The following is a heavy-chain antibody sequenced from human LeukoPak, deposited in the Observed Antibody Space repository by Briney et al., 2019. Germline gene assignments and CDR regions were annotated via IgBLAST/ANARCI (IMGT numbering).Heavy chain of an antibody. CDR1: GGSFSGYY. CDR3: ARRRAIRSPIDY. V-gene: IGHV4-34*01. D-gene: IGHD2-21*01. CDR2: INHSGGT. J-gene: IGHJ4*02. Sequence: SETLSLTCAVYGGSFSGYYWSWIRQPPGKGLEWIGEINHSGGTNYNPSLKSRVTISVDTSKNQFPLKLSSVTAADTAVYYCARRRAIRSPIDYWGQGTLVTVSS.